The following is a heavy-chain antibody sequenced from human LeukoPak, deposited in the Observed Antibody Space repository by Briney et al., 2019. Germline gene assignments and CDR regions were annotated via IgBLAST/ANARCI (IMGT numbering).Heavy chain of an antibody. Sequence: SETLSLTCTVSGGSISSYYWSWIRQPPGKGLEWIGYIYYSGSTNYNPSLKTRVTISVDKSTNQFSLELTSVTAADTAVYYCARTPGDDPIFYFDYWGQGTLVTVSS. D-gene: IGHD2-21*01. CDR3: ARTPGDDPIFYFDY. CDR1: GGSISSYY. CDR2: IYYSGST. V-gene: IGHV4-59*12. J-gene: IGHJ4*02.